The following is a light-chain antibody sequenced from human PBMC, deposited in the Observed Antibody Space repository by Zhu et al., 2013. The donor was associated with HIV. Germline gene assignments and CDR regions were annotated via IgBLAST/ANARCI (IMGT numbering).Light chain of an antibody. CDR3: QQVNAFPLT. Sequence: DIVLTQSPDTLSLSPGERATLSCRASQSVSSNLAWYQQKPGQAPRLLIYDASRRATGIPARFSGSGSGTDFTLTISSLQPDDFATYYCQQVNAFPLTFGGGTKVEIK. J-gene: IGKJ4*01. CDR1: QSVSSN. V-gene: IGKV3-11*01. CDR2: DAS.